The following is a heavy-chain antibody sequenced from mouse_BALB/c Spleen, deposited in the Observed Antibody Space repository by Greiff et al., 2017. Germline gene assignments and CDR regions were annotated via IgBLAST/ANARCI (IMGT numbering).Heavy chain of an antibody. J-gene: IGHJ2*01. Sequence: QVQLQQPGAELVKPGASVKLSCKASGYTFTSYYMYWVKQRPGQGLEWIGGINPSNGGTNFNEKFKSKATLTVDKSSSTAYMQLSSLTSEDSAVYYCASAWITTGPFDYWGQGTTLTVSS. D-gene: IGHD1-1*01. CDR2: INPSNGGT. V-gene: IGHV1S81*02. CDR3: ASAWITTGPFDY. CDR1: GYTFTSYY.